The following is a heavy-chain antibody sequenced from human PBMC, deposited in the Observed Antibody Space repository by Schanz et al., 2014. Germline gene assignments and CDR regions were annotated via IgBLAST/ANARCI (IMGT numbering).Heavy chain of an antibody. Sequence: QVQLVQSGAEVKKPGASVKVSCKASGYTFTSYYMHWVRQAPGQGLEWMGWINAHTGNTQYAQKFQGRVNMTRDTVTTTVHLELTRLRTDDTAIYYCARVHIATYHYNSPGAFAIWRRWTSDTVSS. V-gene: IGHV1-2*02. J-gene: IGHJ3*02. CDR3: ARVHIATYHYNSPGAFAI. D-gene: IGHD3-10*01. CDR1: GYTFTSYY. CDR2: INAHTGNT.